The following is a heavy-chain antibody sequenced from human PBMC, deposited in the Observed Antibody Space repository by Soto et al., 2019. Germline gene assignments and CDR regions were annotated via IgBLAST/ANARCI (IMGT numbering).Heavy chain of an antibody. V-gene: IGHV1-69*13. CDR3: ARGGIVGATTTFDAFDI. Sequence: SVKVSCKASGGTFSSYAISWVRQAPGQGLEWMGGIIPIFGTANYAQKFQGRVTITADESTSTAYMELSSLRSEDTAVYYCARGGIVGATTTFDAFDIWGKGTMVTVSS. CDR1: GGTFSSYA. D-gene: IGHD1-26*01. CDR2: IIPIFGTA. J-gene: IGHJ3*02.